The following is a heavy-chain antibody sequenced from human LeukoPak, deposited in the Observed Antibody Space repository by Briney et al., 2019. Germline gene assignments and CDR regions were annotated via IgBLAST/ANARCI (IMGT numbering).Heavy chain of an antibody. D-gene: IGHD3-3*01. Sequence: SQTLSLTCTVSGGSISSGGYYWSWIRQPPGKGLEWIGYIYHSGSTYYNPSLKSRVTISVDRSKNQFSLKLSSVTAADTAVYYCAREAHYDFWSGYYPPRDYWGQGTLVTASS. CDR1: GGSISSGGYY. CDR3: AREAHYDFWSGYYPPRDY. V-gene: IGHV4-30-2*01. CDR2: IYHSGST. J-gene: IGHJ4*02.